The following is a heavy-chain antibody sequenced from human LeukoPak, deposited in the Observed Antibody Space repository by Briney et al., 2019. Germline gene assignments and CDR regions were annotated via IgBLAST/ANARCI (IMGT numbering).Heavy chain of an antibody. CDR3: ACTLSSGWYRGGDY. CDR2: IDPSDSYT. D-gene: IGHD6-19*01. CDR1: GYSFTSYW. J-gene: IGHJ4*02. Sequence: GESLKISCKGSGYSFTSYWVSWVRQMPGKGLEWMGRIDPSDSYTNYSPSFQGHVTISADKSISTAYLQWSSLKASDTAMYYCACTLSSGWYRGGDYWGQGTLVTVSS. V-gene: IGHV5-10-1*01.